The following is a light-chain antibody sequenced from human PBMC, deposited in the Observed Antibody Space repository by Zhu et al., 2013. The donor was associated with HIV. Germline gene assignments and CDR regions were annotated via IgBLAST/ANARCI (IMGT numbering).Light chain of an antibody. CDR3: QQYNSYYRT. CDR1: QGVRND. V-gene: IGKV1-17*01. J-gene: IGKJ1*01. CDR2: AAS. Sequence: DIQMTQSPSALSASVGDRVTITCRASQGVRNDLGWYQQKPGGAPNLLIFAASNLQSGVASRFSGSGSGTEFTLTISSLQPDDFATYYCQQYNSYYRTFGQGTKVEIK.